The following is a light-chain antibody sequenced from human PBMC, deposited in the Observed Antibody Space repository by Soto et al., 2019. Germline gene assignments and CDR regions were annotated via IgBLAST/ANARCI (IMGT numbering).Light chain of an antibody. CDR1: NIGSKS. Sequence: SYELTQPPSVSVAPGKTARITCGGNNIGSKSVHWYQQKPGQAPVLVIYYDSDRPSGSPERFSGSNSGNTATLTISRVEAGDEADYYCQVWDRSSDHRGVVFGGGTKLTVL. J-gene: IGLJ2*01. CDR3: QVWDRSSDHRGVV. CDR2: YDS. V-gene: IGLV3-21*04.